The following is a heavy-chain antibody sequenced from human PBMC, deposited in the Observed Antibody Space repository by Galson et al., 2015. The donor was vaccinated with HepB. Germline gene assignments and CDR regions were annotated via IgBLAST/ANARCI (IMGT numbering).Heavy chain of an antibody. Sequence: SLRLSCAASGSTFSDYSMSWMRQAPGKGLEWLSYISHSGTTVYHADSLKGRFSISRDNAKNSLYLQMNSLGAEDTAVYYCARGLGGYWGQGTLVTVSS. CDR3: ARGLGGY. CDR2: ISHSGTTV. V-gene: IGHV3-11*01. D-gene: IGHD2-15*01. CDR1: GSTFSDYS. J-gene: IGHJ4*02.